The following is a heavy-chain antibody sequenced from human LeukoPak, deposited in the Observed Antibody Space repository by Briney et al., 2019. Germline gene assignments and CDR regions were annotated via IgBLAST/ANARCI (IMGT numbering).Heavy chain of an antibody. J-gene: IGHJ5*02. D-gene: IGHD3-22*01. V-gene: IGHV1-2*02. CDR1: GYTFTGYY. CDR3: ARARSGYST. CDR2: INPNSGGT. Sequence: ASVKVSCKTSGYTFTGYYIHWVRQAPGQGLEWMGWINPNSGGTNYAQKFQGRVTMTRDTSISTAYMGLSRLRSDDTAVYYCARARSGYSTWGQGTPVTVSS.